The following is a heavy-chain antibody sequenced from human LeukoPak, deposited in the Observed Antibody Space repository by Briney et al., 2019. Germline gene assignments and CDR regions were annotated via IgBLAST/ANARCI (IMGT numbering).Heavy chain of an antibody. CDR3: ARVRGYGRTFDY. V-gene: IGHV1-2*02. Sequence: GASVKVSCRASGYTFTGYYMHWVRQAPGQGLEWMGWINPNSGGTNYAQKFQGRVTMTRDTSISTAYMELSRLRSDDTAVYYCARVRGYGRTFDYWGQGTLVTVSS. J-gene: IGHJ4*02. D-gene: IGHD5-12*01. CDR2: INPNSGGT. CDR1: GYTFTGYY.